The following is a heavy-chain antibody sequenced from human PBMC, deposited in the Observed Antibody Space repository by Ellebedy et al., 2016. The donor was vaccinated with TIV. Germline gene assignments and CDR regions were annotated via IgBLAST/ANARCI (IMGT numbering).Heavy chain of an antibody. CDR1: GFTFSSYW. D-gene: IGHD1-26*01. CDR3: ATQWELYD. Sequence: GESLKISCAASGFTFSSYWMSWVRQAPGEGLEWVAGIRQDGSDKYYVDSVKGRFTISRDNAKNSLYLQMNSLRAEDTAVYYCATQWELYDWGQGTPVTVSS. J-gene: IGHJ4*02. CDR2: IRQDGSDK. V-gene: IGHV3-7*01.